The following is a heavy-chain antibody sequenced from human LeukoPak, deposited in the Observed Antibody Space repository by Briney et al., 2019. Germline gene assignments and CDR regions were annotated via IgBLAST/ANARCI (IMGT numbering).Heavy chain of an antibody. V-gene: IGHV4-4*08. Sequence: SETLSLTCTVSGGSISTYYWSWIRQPPGKGLEWIGYIYSSGSTYYNPSLKSRVTISVDTSKNQFSLKLSSVTAADTAVYYCARDLVGNVDYWGQGTLVTVSS. J-gene: IGHJ4*02. CDR3: ARDLVGNVDY. CDR1: GGSISTYY. CDR2: IYSSGST. D-gene: IGHD1-26*01.